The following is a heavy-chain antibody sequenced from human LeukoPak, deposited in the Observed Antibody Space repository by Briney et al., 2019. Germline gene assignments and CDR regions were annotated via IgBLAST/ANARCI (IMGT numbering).Heavy chain of an antibody. J-gene: IGHJ4*02. CDR2: ISGSGGST. V-gene: IGHV3-23*01. Sequence: QTGGSLRLSCAASGFTFSSYATSWVRQAPGKGLEWVSAISGSGGSTYYADSVKGRFTISRDNSKNTLYLQMNSLRAEDTAVYYCAKDSVTKYDFWSGPTYFVDYWGQGTLVTVSS. CDR1: GFTFSSYA. CDR3: AKDSVTKYDFWSGPTYFVDY. D-gene: IGHD3-3*01.